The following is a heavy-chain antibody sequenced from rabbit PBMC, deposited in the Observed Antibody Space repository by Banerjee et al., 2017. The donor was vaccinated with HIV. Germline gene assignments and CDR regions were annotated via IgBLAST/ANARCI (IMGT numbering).Heavy chain of an antibody. Sequence: QEQLEESGGDLVKPEGSLTLTCTASGFSFSSSYYMCWVRQAPGKGLEWIGCIYNGDGSTYYASWVNGRFTISRSTSLNTVTLQMTSLTAADTATYFCARTYDDDGDYPYYFNLWGQGTLVTVS. V-gene: IGHV1S47*01. CDR1: GFSFSSSYY. CDR3: ARTYDDDGDYPYYFNL. J-gene: IGHJ4*01. CDR2: IYNGDGST. D-gene: IGHD2-1*01.